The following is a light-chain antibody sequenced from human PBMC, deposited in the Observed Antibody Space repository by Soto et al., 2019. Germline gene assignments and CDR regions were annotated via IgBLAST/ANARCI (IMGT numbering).Light chain of an antibody. Sequence: QSVLTQPASVSGSPGQSITISCTGTSSDVGGYNYFSWYQQHPGKAPKLMIYDVSNQPSGVSNRFSGSKSGNTASLTISGLQAEDEADYYCSSYTSSSTYVVFGGGTQLTVL. J-gene: IGLJ2*01. CDR3: SSYTSSSTYVV. CDR1: SSDVGGYNY. V-gene: IGLV2-14*01. CDR2: DVS.